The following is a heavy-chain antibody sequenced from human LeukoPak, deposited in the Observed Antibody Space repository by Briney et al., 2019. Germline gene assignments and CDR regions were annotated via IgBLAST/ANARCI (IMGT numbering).Heavy chain of an antibody. D-gene: IGHD3-16*02. J-gene: IGHJ1*01. CDR2: ISSSSSYI. Sequence: PGGSLRLSCAASGFTFSSYSMNWVRQAPGKGLEWVSSISSSSSYIYYADSVKGRFTISSDNAKNSLYLQMNSLRAEDTAVYYCASLRLGELSSPEKDPLKFSMNWGQGTLVTVSS. CDR1: GFTFSSYS. V-gene: IGHV3-21*01. CDR3: ASLRLGELSSPEKDPLKFSMN.